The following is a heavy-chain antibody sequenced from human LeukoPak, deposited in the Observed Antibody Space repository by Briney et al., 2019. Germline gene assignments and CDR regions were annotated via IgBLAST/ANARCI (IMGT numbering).Heavy chain of an antibody. CDR2: ISSSSSYI. CDR1: GFTFSSYS. Sequence: KPGGSLRLSCAAPGFTFSSYSMNWVRQAPGKGLEWVSSISSSSSYIYYADSVKGRFTISRDNAKNSLYLQMNSLRAEDTAVYYCARDTDSSSWYWDYYYYYGMDVWGQGTTVTVSS. V-gene: IGHV3-21*01. D-gene: IGHD6-13*01. CDR3: ARDTDSSSWYWDYYYYYGMDV. J-gene: IGHJ6*02.